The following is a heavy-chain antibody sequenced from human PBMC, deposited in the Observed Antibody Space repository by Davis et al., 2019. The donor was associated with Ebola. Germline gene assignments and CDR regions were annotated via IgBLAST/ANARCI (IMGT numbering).Heavy chain of an antibody. CDR2: IYYSGST. V-gene: IGHV4-39*01. D-gene: IGHD2-2*01. Sequence: MPSETLSLTCTVSGGSISSSSYYWGWLRQPPGKGLEWIGSIYYSGSTYYNPSLKSRVTISVDTSKNQFSLKLSSVTAADTAVYYCARHIVVVPAASLQFDPWGQGTLVTVSS. CDR1: GGSISSSSYY. J-gene: IGHJ5*02. CDR3: ARHIVVVPAASLQFDP.